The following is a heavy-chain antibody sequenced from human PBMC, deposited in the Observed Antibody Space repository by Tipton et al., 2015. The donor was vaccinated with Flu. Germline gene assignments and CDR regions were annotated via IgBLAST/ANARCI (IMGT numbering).Heavy chain of an antibody. D-gene: IGHD3-10*01. J-gene: IGHJ6*02. CDR3: ARDQGFGGGLAYDYYLLDV. Sequence: LRLSCTVSGGSISSGGAYWSWIRQLPGKGLEWIGCIFYSGSTYYNPSLNSRVTISVDTSMNQFSLNLISVTPADTAVYYCARDQGFGGGLAYDYYLLDVWGQGTSVTVSS. CDR2: IFYSGST. V-gene: IGHV4-31*03. CDR1: GGSISSGGAY.